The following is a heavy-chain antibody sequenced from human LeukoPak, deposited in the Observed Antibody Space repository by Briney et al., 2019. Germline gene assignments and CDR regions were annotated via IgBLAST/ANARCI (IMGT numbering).Heavy chain of an antibody. Sequence: ASVKVSCKASGYTFTSYYMHWVRQAPGQGLEWMGWISAYNGNTNYAQKLQGRVTMTTDTSTSTAYMELRSLRSDDTAVYYCARESADRYSGSYYGIDYYYYYMDVWGKGTTVTVSS. D-gene: IGHD1-26*01. CDR2: ISAYNGNT. CDR1: GYTFTSYY. V-gene: IGHV1-18*04. CDR3: ARESADRYSGSYYGIDYYYYYMDV. J-gene: IGHJ6*03.